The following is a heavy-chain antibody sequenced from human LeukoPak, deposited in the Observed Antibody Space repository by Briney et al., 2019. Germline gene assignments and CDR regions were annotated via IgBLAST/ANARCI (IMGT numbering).Heavy chain of an antibody. D-gene: IGHD6-6*01. J-gene: IGHJ4*02. CDR1: GFTFSSYE. V-gene: IGHV3-48*03. Sequence: PGGSLRLSCAASGFTFSSYEMNWVRQAPGKGLEWVSYISSSGSTIYYADSVKGRFTISRDNAKNSLYLQMNSLRAEDTAVYYCVRDDSISSGLGDYWGQGTLVTVSS. CDR3: VRDDSISSGLGDY. CDR2: ISSSGSTI.